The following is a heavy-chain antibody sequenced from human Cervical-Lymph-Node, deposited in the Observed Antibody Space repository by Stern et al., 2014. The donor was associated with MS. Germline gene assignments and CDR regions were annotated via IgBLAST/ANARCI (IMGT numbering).Heavy chain of an antibody. CDR3: AREGEKASTTAFDS. V-gene: IGHV3-30*01. D-gene: IGHD3-16*01. Sequence: VQLVESGGGAVQPGKSLRLSCAASGFTFRNYAMHWVRQAPGKGLEWVAVISHDENEKYYADSLRGRFTISRDNSRNTLYLQMNSLGADDTAVYYCAREGEKASTTAFDSWGQGTLVTVS. CDR2: ISHDENEK. CDR1: GFTFRNYA. J-gene: IGHJ4*02.